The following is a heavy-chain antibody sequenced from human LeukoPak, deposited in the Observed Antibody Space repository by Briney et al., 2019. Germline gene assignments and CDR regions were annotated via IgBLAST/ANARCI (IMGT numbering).Heavy chain of an antibody. CDR3: ARGEGYCSSTSCYRWFDP. V-gene: IGHV4-39*07. CDR2: IYYSGST. J-gene: IGHJ5*02. CDR1: GGSISSSSYY. Sequence: PSETLSLTCTVSGGSISSSSYYWGWIRQPPGKGLEWIGSIYYSGSTNYNPSLKSRVTISVDTSKNQFSLKLSSVTAADTAVYYCARGEGYCSSTSCYRWFDPWGQGTLVTVSS. D-gene: IGHD2-2*01.